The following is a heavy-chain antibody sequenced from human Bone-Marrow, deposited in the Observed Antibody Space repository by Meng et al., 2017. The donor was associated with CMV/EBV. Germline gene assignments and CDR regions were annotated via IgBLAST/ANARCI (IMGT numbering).Heavy chain of an antibody. CDR2: ISFDGTTE. Sequence: GGSLRLSCTASGFTFSNYAMHWVRQAPGKGLEWVALISFDGTTEYYADSVKGRFTISRDNSKNTLYLQMNSLRAEDTAIYYYARDHDFWSGLWGQGTLVTVSS. J-gene: IGHJ4*02. CDR1: GFTFSNYA. CDR3: ARDHDFWSGL. V-gene: IGHV3-30*01. D-gene: IGHD3-3*01.